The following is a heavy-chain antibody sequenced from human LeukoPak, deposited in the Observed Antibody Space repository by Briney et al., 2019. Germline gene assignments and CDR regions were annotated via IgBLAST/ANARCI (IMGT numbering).Heavy chain of an antibody. D-gene: IGHD4-17*01. V-gene: IGHV3-66*01. CDR2: IYSGGST. Sequence: GGSLRLSCAASGFTVSSNYMSWVRQAPGKGLEWVSVIYSGGSTYYADSVKGRFTISRDNSKNTLYLQMNSLRAEDTAVYYCARDDDYGDYRGLDYWGQGTLVTVSS. CDR1: GFTVSSNY. J-gene: IGHJ4*02. CDR3: ARDDDYGDYRGLDY.